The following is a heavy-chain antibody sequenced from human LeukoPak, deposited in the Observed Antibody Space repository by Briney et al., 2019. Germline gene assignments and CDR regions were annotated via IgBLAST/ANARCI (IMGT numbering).Heavy chain of an antibody. V-gene: IGHV4-4*09. CDR1: GGPISHYY. CDR2: IYTSGST. D-gene: IGHD6-6*01. Sequence: SETLTLTCTVSGGPISHYYGSWLRQPPGKGLEWLGYIYTSGSTNYNPSLKSRVTISADTSKNQFSLKLSSVTAADTAVYYCARHRSPTSSSFYDSWGQGTLVSVSS. J-gene: IGHJ5*01. CDR3: ARHRSPTSSSFYDS.